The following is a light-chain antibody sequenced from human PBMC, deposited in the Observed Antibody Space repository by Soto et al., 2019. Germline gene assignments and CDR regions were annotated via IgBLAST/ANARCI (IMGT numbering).Light chain of an antibody. V-gene: IGKV3-11*01. CDR3: QQRSNWPRT. Sequence: EIVLTQSPATLSLSPGERATLSCRASQSVSRYLAWYQQKPGQAPRLLIYDASNRATGIPARFSGSGSGTDFTLTISSREPEDFAVYYCQQRSNWPRTFGQGTKLEIK. J-gene: IGKJ2*01. CDR1: QSVSRY. CDR2: DAS.